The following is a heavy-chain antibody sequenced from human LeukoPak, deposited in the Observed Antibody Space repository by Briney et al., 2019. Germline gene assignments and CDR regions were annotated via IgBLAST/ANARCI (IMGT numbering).Heavy chain of an antibody. D-gene: IGHD2-21*02. V-gene: IGHV1-46*01. CDR2: INPSGGST. Sequence: GASVKVSCKASGYTFTSYYMHWVRQAPGQGLEWMGIINPSGGSTSYAQKFQGRVTMTRDMSTSTVYMELSSLRSEDTAVYYCARGGCGGDCYYDPFDYWGQGTLVTVSS. J-gene: IGHJ4*02. CDR1: GYTFTSYY. CDR3: ARGGCGGDCYYDPFDY.